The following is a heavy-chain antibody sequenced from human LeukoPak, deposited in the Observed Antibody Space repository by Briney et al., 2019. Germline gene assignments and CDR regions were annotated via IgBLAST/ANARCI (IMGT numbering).Heavy chain of an antibody. CDR3: ARVRGDFDTD. CDR2: RYYSGST. D-gene: IGHD3-16*01. Sequence: PSETLSLTCSVSGGSISSYYWTWIRQPPGRGLEWIGYRYYSGSTTYNPSLKSRVTISVDTSKSQFSLKLISVTAADTAIYYCARVRGDFDTDWGQGTLVTVSS. V-gene: IGHV4-59*01. J-gene: IGHJ1*01. CDR1: GGSISSYY.